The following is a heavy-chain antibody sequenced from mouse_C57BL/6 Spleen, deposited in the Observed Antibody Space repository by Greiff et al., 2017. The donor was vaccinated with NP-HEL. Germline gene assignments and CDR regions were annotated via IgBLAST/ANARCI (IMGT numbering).Heavy chain of an antibody. J-gene: IGHJ4*01. CDR1: GYTFTSYW. Sequence: QVQLQQSGAELVKPGASVKLSCKASGYTFTSYWMQWVKQRPGQGLEWIGEIDPSDSYTNYNQKFKGKATLTVDTSSSTAYMQLSSLTSEDSAVYYCARKNYDHYYAMDYWGQGTSVTVSS. V-gene: IGHV1-50*01. D-gene: IGHD2-4*01. CDR3: ARKNYDHYYAMDY. CDR2: IDPSDSYT.